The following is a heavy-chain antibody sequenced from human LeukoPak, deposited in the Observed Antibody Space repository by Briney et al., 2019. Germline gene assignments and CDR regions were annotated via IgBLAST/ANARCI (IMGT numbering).Heavy chain of an antibody. J-gene: IGHJ3*02. D-gene: IGHD2/OR15-2a*01. V-gene: IGHV1-2*06. CDR2: INPNSGVT. Sequence: ASVKVSCKASGHTFTGYYMHWVRRAPGQGLEWMGRINPNSGVTHYAQKFQGRVTMTRDTSISTAYMELSRLRSDDTAVYYCASLSNPDAFDIWGQGTMVTVSS. CDR3: ASLSNPDAFDI. CDR1: GHTFTGYY.